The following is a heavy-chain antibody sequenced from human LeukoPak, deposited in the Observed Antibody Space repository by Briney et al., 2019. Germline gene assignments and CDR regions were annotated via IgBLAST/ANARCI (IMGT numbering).Heavy chain of an antibody. CDR1: GFTLTSYA. CDR3: AKVSSSALDY. CDR2: ISASGGTT. J-gene: IGHJ4*02. V-gene: IGHV3-23*01. Sequence: GGSLRLSCAASGFTLTSYAMSWVRQAPGKGLEWVSAISASGGTTLYADSVKGRSTISRDSSKNTLYVQMNSLRAEDTAVYYCAKVSSSALDYWGQGTLVAVSS. D-gene: IGHD6-6*01.